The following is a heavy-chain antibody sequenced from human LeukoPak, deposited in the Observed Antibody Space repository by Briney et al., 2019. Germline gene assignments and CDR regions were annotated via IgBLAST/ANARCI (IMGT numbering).Heavy chain of an antibody. CDR2: INHSGST. Sequence: PSETLSLTCAVYGGSFSGYYWSWIRQPPGKGLEWIGEINHSGSTNYNPSLKSRVTISVDTSKNQFSLKLSSVTAADTAVYYCARLVVITDYYYYYGMDVWGQGATVTVSS. V-gene: IGHV4-34*01. J-gene: IGHJ6*02. CDR1: GGSFSGYY. D-gene: IGHD3-22*01. CDR3: ARLVVITDYYYYYGMDV.